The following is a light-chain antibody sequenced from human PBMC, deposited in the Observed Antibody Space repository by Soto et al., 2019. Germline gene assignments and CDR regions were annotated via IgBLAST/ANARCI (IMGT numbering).Light chain of an antibody. J-gene: IGLJ1*01. V-gene: IGLV1-40*01. CDR3: QSYDSSLSVLDV. Sequence: QSVLTQPPSVSGAPGQRVTISCTGSSSNIGAGYEVHWFQQLPGTAPKLLIYGNTNRPSGVPDRFSGSKSDTSASLAITWLQPEDETDYYCQSYDSSLSVLDVFGTGTKATVL. CDR2: GNT. CDR1: SSNIGAGYE.